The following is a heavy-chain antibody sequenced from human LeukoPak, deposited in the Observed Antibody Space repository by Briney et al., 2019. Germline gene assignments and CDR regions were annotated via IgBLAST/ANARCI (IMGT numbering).Heavy chain of an antibody. CDR3: ARTGIAAAGTET. J-gene: IGHJ5*02. CDR2: IYYSGST. Sequence: SETLSLTCTVSGGSISSYYWSWIRQPPGKGLEWIGYIYYSGSTNYNPSLKSRVTISVDTSKNQFSLKLSSVTAADTAVYYCARTGIAAAGTETWGQGTLFTVSS. D-gene: IGHD6-13*01. V-gene: IGHV4-59*01. CDR1: GGSISSYY.